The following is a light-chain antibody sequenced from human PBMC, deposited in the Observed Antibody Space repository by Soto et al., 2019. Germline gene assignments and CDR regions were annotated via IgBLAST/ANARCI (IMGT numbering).Light chain of an antibody. Sequence: QSVLTQPPSVSAAPGQKVTISCSGSNSNIGNNYVSWYQQLPGTTPKLLIYDNNQRPSGIPDRFSASKSGTSATLAITGLQIGDEADYYCETWDDSLTAAVFGGGTQLTVL. V-gene: IGLV1-51*01. CDR3: ETWDDSLTAAV. CDR1: NSNIGNNY. CDR2: DNN. J-gene: IGLJ2*01.